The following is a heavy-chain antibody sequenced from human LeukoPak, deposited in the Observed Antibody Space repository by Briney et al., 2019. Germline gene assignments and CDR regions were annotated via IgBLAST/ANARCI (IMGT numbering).Heavy chain of an antibody. J-gene: IGHJ4*02. CDR2: IYYSGST. V-gene: IGHV4-39*01. CDR3: ARPRAVTTLDY. CDR1: GGSISSSSYY. D-gene: IGHD4-11*01. Sequence: PSETLSLTCTVSGGSISSSSYYWGWIRRPPGKGLEWIGSIYYSGSTYYNPSLKSRVTISVDTSKNQFSLKLSSVTAADTAVYYCARPRAVTTLDYWGQGTLVTVSS.